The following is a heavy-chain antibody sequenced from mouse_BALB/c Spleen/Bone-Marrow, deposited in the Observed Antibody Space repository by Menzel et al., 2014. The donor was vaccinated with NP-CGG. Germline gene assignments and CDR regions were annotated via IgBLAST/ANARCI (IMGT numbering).Heavy chain of an antibody. Sequence: EVHLEGSGGGLVQPGGSLALSCAASGFDFSRYWMSWVRQAPGKGLEWIGEINPDSSTINYTPSLKDKFIISRDNAKNTLYLQMRKVRSEDTALYYCARQGYYGYSDYWGQGTTLTVSS. D-gene: IGHD1-2*01. CDR1: GFDFSRYW. CDR2: INPDSSTI. J-gene: IGHJ2*01. CDR3: ARQGYYGYSDY. V-gene: IGHV4-1*02.